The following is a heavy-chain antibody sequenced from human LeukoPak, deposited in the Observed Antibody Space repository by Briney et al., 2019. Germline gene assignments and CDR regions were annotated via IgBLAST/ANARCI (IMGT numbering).Heavy chain of an antibody. CDR2: INSDGKTT. V-gene: IGHV3-74*01. D-gene: IGHD3-10*01. J-gene: IGHJ4*02. CDR3: TRDITLTRGGRSDY. Sequence: GSLRLSCAASGFTFSSYWMYWVRQAPGKGLVWVSRINSDGKTTNYADSVKGRFTISRDNAKNTLYLQMNSLRAEDMAVYYCTRDITLTRGGRSDYWGQGTLVTVSA. CDR1: GFTFSSYW.